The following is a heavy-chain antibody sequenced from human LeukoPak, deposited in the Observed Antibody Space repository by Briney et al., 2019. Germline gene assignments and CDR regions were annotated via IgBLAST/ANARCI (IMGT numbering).Heavy chain of an antibody. CDR3: ARDLRILTGYTVADCPEDYYYYYMDV. CDR2: IYYSGST. Sequence: SETLSLTWTVSGGSISSYYWSWIRQPPGKGLEWIGYIYYSGSTNYNPSLKSRVTISVDTSKNQFSLKLSSVTAADTAVYYCARDLRILTGYTVADCPEDYYYYYMDVWGKGTTVTISS. J-gene: IGHJ6*03. D-gene: IGHD3-9*01. CDR1: GGSISSYY. V-gene: IGHV4-59*01.